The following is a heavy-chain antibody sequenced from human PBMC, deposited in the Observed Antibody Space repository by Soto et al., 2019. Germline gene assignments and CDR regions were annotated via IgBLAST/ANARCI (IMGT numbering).Heavy chain of an antibody. CDR3: TTDSYSTIIVVRYDY. V-gene: IGHV3-15*07. Sequence: GGSLRLSCAASGFTFSNAWINWVRQAPGKGLEWVGRIKSKTDGGTADFAAPVKGRFAISRDDSKNTVYLQMNSLKTEDTAVYYCTTDSYSTIIVVRYDYWGHGTLVTVSS. D-gene: IGHD2-2*01. CDR2: IKSKTDGGTA. CDR1: GFTFSNAW. J-gene: IGHJ4*01.